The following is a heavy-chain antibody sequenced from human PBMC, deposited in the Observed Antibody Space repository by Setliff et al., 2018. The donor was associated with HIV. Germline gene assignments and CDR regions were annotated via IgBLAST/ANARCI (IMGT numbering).Heavy chain of an antibody. Sequence: ASVKVSCKASGYTFTNYALYWVRQAPGQRPEYMGYIHTDSGKTYFSQKFQGRVTLTRDTSASTAYMELSSLRSEDTAVYYCAREVLKKRWLEGGAFDIWGQGAMVTVSS. CDR2: IHTDSGKT. CDR1: GYTFTNYA. V-gene: IGHV1-3*04. CDR3: AREVLKKRWLEGGAFDI. D-gene: IGHD2-8*01. J-gene: IGHJ3*02.